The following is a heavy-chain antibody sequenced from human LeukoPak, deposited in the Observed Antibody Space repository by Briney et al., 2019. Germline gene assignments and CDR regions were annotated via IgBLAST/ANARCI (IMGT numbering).Heavy chain of an antibody. CDR1: GFTFSRNL. CDR3: ASIGYSSGWYYYYYGMDV. J-gene: IGHJ6*02. D-gene: IGHD6-19*01. CDR2: IYQDGSEK. Sequence: GGSLRLSCAASGFTFSRNLMTWVRQAPGKGLEWVANIYQDGSEKYYVDSVRGRFTISRDNSKNTLYLQMNSLRAEDTAVYYCASIGYSSGWYYYYYGMDVWGQGTTVTVSS. V-gene: IGHV3-7*01.